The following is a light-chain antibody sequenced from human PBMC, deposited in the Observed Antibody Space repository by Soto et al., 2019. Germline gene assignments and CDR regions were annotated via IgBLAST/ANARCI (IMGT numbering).Light chain of an antibody. Sequence: DIQLTQSPSTLSASVGDRVSLTCRASHSIGSFLAWYQQKPGKAPKLLIYDASSLESGVPSRFSGSGSGTEFTLTISSLQPDDFATYYCQQYNSYPRTFGQGTKVDIK. CDR3: QQYNSYPRT. J-gene: IGKJ1*01. V-gene: IGKV1-5*01. CDR1: HSIGSF. CDR2: DAS.